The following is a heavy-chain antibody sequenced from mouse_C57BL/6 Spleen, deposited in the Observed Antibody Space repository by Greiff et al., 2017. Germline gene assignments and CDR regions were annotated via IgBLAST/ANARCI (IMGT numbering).Heavy chain of an antibody. J-gene: IGHJ3*01. Sequence: EVQGVESGGGLVQPKGSLKLSCAASGFSFNTYAMNWVRQAPGKGLEWVARIRSKSNNYATYYADAVKDRLTISRDDSESMLYLQMNNLKTEDTAMYYCVIYGNYGFAYWGQGTLVTVSA. CDR3: VIYGNYGFAY. CDR1: GFSFNTYA. CDR2: IRSKSNNYAT. V-gene: IGHV10-1*01. D-gene: IGHD2-1*01.